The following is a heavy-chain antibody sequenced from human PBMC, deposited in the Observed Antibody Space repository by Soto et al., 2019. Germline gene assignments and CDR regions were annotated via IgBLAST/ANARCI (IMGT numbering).Heavy chain of an antibody. CDR2: ISYDGSNK. Sequence: QVQLVESRGGVVQPGRSLRLSCAASGFTFSSYAMHWVRQAPGKGLEWVAVISYDGSNKHYADSVKGRFTISRDNSKNTLYLQMNSLRAEDTAVYYCAREGGSYYRTLDPWGQGTLVTVSS. CDR1: GFTFSSYA. CDR3: AREGGSYYRTLDP. J-gene: IGHJ5*02. V-gene: IGHV3-30-3*01. D-gene: IGHD1-26*01.